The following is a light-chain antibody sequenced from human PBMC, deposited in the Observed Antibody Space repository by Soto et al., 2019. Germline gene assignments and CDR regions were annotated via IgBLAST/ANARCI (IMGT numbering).Light chain of an antibody. Sequence: NFMLTQPHSVSESPGKTVTISCTRSSGNIASNYVQWYQQRPGSSPTTVIYKDNQRPSGVPDRFSGSIDSSSNSASLTISGLKTEDEADYYCQSYDSINRVFGGGTKLTVL. CDR2: KDN. CDR3: QSYDSINRV. V-gene: IGLV6-57*01. J-gene: IGLJ3*02. CDR1: SGNIASNY.